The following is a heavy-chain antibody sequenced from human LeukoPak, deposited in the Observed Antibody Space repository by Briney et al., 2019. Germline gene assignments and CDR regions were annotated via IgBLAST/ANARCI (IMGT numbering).Heavy chain of an antibody. CDR1: EFTFSSYA. CDR3: AKDSPLVVVPAATDWFDP. D-gene: IGHD2-2*01. J-gene: IGHJ5*02. CDR2: ISYDGSNK. Sequence: PGGSLRLSCAASEFTFSSYAMHWVRQAPGKGLEWVAVISYDGSNKYYADSVKGRFTISRDNSKNTLYLQMNSLRAEDTAVYYCAKDSPLVVVPAATDWFDPWGQGTLVTVSS. V-gene: IGHV3-30*04.